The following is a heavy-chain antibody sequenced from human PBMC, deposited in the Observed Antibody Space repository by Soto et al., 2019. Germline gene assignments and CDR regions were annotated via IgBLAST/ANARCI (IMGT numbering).Heavy chain of an antibody. D-gene: IGHD3-22*01. Sequence: GGSLRLSCAASGFTFSSYAMSWVRQAPGKGLERVSAISGSGGSTYYADSVKGRFTISRDNSKNTLYLQMNSLRAEDTAVYYCAKDFGSITMIVVVWGAFDIWGQGTMVTVSS. J-gene: IGHJ3*02. CDR3: AKDFGSITMIVVVWGAFDI. V-gene: IGHV3-23*01. CDR1: GFTFSSYA. CDR2: ISGSGGST.